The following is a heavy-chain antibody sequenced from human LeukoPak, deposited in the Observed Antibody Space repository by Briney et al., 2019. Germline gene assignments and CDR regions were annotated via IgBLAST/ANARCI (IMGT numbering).Heavy chain of an antibody. CDR3: ARAVWFGESYYYYGMDV. CDR1: GFTFSSYA. V-gene: IGHV3-30-3*01. CDR2: ISYDGSNK. J-gene: IGHJ6*02. D-gene: IGHD3-10*01. Sequence: PGGSLRLSCAASGFTFSSYAMHWVRQAPGKGLEWVAVISYDGSNKYYADSVKGRFTISRDNSKNTLYLQMNSLRAEDTAVYYCARAVWFGESYYYYGMDVWGQGATVTVSS.